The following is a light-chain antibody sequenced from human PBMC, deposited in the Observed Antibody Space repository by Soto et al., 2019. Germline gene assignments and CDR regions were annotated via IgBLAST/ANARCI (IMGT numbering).Light chain of an antibody. CDR3: QQRGNRPPLS. J-gene: IGKJ2*01. CDR1: QSVGSN. V-gene: IGKV3-15*01. Sequence: EIVMTQSPLTLSASPGERAIFSCRASQSVGSNIAWYQQKPGQSPRLLVYDASTRATAIPARFSGSGSGTEFTLTINTLQPEDFAVYYCQQRGNRPPLSFGQGTKLEIK. CDR2: DAS.